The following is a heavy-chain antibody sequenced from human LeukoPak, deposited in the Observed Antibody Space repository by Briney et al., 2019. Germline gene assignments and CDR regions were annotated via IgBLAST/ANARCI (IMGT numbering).Heavy chain of an antibody. CDR2: INPNSGGT. V-gene: IGHV1-2*02. J-gene: IGHJ3*02. Sequence: ASVKVSCKASGYTFTGYYMHWVRQAPGQGLEWMGWINPNSGGTNYAQKFQGRVTMTRDTSISTAYMELGRLRSDDTAVYYCARGLVVVSPNAFDIWGQGTMVTVSS. CDR1: GYTFTGYY. D-gene: IGHD2-15*01. CDR3: ARGLVVVSPNAFDI.